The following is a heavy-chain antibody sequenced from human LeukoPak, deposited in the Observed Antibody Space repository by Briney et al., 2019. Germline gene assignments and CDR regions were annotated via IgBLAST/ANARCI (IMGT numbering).Heavy chain of an antibody. CDR1: GFTFSSYW. Sequence: GGSLRLSCAASGFTFSSYWMSWVRQAPGKGLEWVSVIYSGGSTYYADSVKGRFLISRDNSKNTLYLQMNSLRAEDTAVYYCARDVSITMVRGANMDVWGKGTTVTISS. CDR3: ARDVSITMVRGANMDV. J-gene: IGHJ6*03. D-gene: IGHD3-10*01. CDR2: IYSGGST. V-gene: IGHV3-66*01.